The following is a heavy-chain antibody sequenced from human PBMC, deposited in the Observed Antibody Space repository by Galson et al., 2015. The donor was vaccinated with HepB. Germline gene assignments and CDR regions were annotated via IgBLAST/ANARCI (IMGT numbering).Heavy chain of an antibody. CDR1: GYTFNHYG. Sequence: SVKVSCKASGYTFNHYGVSWVRQVPGQGLEWMGWISVHFGDTNYAQTFQGRVIVTADTSTTTSYMELRSLRSDDTAIYYCARSRGSYCTDGACYRMSYYDFGMDVWGQGTTVTVSS. V-gene: IGHV1-18*04. CDR2: ISVHFGDT. CDR3: ARSRGSYCTDGACYRMSYYDFGMDV. D-gene: IGHD2-8*01. J-gene: IGHJ6*02.